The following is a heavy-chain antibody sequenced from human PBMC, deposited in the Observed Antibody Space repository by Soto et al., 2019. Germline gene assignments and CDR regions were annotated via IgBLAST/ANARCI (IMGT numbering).Heavy chain of an antibody. CDR1: GFTFDDYS. V-gene: IGHV3-43*01. CDR2: ISWDGRSA. D-gene: IGHD4-17*01. CDR3: AKDGAVSDYTHVDY. Sequence: EIQLVESGGVVVQPGGSLRLSCAASGFTFDDYSMHWVRQAPGKGLEWVALISWDGRSAFYADSVRGRFTISRDNNKNSLYLQMKSLTTEDTGFYYCAKDGAVSDYTHVDYWGQGALVTVSS. J-gene: IGHJ4*02.